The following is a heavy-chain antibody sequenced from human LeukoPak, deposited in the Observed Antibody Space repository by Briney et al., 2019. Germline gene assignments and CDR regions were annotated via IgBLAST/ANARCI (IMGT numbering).Heavy chain of an antibody. CDR3: AKAGRYCSSTSCPDAFDI. V-gene: IGHV3-9*01. Sequence: GGSLRLSCAASGFTFDDYAMHWVRRAPGKGLEWVSGSSWNSGSIGYADSVKGRFTISRDNAKNSLYLQMNSLRAEDTALYYCAKAGRYCSSTSCPDAFDIWGQGTMVTVSS. CDR1: GFTFDDYA. D-gene: IGHD2-2*01. CDR2: SSWNSGSI. J-gene: IGHJ3*02.